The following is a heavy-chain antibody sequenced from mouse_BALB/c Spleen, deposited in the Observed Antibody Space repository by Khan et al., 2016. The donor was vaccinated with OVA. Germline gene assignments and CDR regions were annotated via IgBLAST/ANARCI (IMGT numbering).Heavy chain of an antibody. CDR1: GYTFTEYT. CDR2: INPNNGDT. Sequence: VRLQQSGPELVKPGASVKISCKTSGYTFTEYTMHWVRQSHGKSLEWIGGINPNNGDTTYNQQFKGKATLTVDKSSSTAYMELRSLTSDDSAVFYCARWYFGSTWFAYWGQGTLVTVSA. V-gene: IGHV1-18*01. CDR3: ARWYFGSTWFAY. D-gene: IGHD1-1*01. J-gene: IGHJ3*01.